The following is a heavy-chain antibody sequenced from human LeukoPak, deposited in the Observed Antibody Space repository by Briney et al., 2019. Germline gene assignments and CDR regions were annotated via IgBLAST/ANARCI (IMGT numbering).Heavy chain of an antibody. CDR2: IYYSGST. CDR1: GGSISSYY. Sequence: SETLSLTCTVSGGSISSYYWSWIRQPPGKGLEWIGCIYYSGSTNYNPSLKSRVTISVDTSKNQFSLKLSSVTAADTAVYYCARGTLYYYGSGSYQDAFDIWGQGTMVTVSS. V-gene: IGHV4-59*01. CDR3: ARGTLYYYGSGSYQDAFDI. J-gene: IGHJ3*02. D-gene: IGHD3-10*01.